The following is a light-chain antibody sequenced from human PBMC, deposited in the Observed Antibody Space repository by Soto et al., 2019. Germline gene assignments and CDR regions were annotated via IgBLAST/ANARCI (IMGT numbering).Light chain of an antibody. CDR1: QSVSSN. Sequence: EIVMMQSPATLSVSPGERATLSCRASQSVSSNLAWYQQKPGQAPRLLIYGASTRATGIPARFSGSGSGTEFTLTISSLQSEDFAVYYCQQYNNWPPRTFDQGTKVEIK. V-gene: IGKV3-15*01. CDR3: QQYNNWPPRT. CDR2: GAS. J-gene: IGKJ1*01.